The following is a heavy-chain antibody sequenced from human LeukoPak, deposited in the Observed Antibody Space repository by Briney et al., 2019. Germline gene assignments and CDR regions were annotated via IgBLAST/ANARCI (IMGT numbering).Heavy chain of an antibody. CDR1: GFTFSSYS. V-gene: IGHV3-48*04. CDR2: ISSSSSTI. D-gene: IGHD3-22*01. J-gene: IGHJ4*02. CDR3: ARDRPDYEAYYYDSSGYFDY. Sequence: GGSLRLSCAASGFTFSSYSMNWVRQAPGKGLEWVSYISSSSSTIYYADSVKGRFTISRDNAKNSLYLQMNSLRAEDTAVYYCARDRPDYEAYYYDSSGYFDYWGQGTLVTVSS.